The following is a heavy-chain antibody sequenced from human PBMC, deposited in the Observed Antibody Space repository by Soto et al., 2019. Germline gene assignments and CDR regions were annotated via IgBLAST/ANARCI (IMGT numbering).Heavy chain of an antibody. CDR1: GGTFSSYA. J-gene: IGHJ6*02. CDR2: IIPIFGTA. V-gene: IGHV1-69*06. D-gene: IGHD3-3*01. Sequence: QVQLVQSGAEVKKPGSSVKVSCKASGGTFSSYAISWVRQAPGQGLEWMGGIIPIFGTANYAQKFQGRVTITADKSTSTAYMELSSLRSEYTAVYYCARDLFFGVVPTARHYYYGMDVWGQGTTVTVSS. CDR3: ARDLFFGVVPTARHYYYGMDV.